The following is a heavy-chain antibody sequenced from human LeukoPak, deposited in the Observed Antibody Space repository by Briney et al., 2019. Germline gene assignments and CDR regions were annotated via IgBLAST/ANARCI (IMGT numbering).Heavy chain of an antibody. V-gene: IGHV1-2*02. CDR1: GYTFRDYY. CDR2: INPNSGGT. D-gene: IGHD3-3*01. CDR3: ARVDAREPITIFVPTRGNWFDP. J-gene: IGHJ5*02. Sequence: GASVKVSCKASGYTFRDYYMHWVRQAPGQGLEWMGWINPNSGGTMYAQKFQGRVTMTTDTSTSTAYMDLRSLRSDDTAVYYCARVDAREPITIFVPTRGNWFDPWGQGTLVTVSS.